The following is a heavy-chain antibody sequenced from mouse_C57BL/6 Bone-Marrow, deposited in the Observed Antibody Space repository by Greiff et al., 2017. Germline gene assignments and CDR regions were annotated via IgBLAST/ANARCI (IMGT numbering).Heavy chain of an antibody. D-gene: IGHD1-1*01. CDR2: IWSDGST. V-gene: IGHV2-6*03. Sequence: VMLVQSGPGLVAPSQSLSITCTASGFSLTSYGVHWVRQPPGQGLEWLVVIWSDGSTTYYSALNSRLSTSKDNSKSQVILKMNSLPTDDTAMYDCARGSSYIRFYYAMDDWGQGTSVTVSS. CDR1: GFSLTSYG. CDR3: ARGSSYIRFYYAMDD. J-gene: IGHJ4*01.